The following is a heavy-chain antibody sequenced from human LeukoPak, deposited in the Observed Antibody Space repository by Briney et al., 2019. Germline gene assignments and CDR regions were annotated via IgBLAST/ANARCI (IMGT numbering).Heavy chain of an antibody. V-gene: IGHV4-28*01. J-gene: IGHJ4*02. CDR1: GYCLTSSSW. Sequence: SETLSLTCAVSGYCLTSSSWWGWIRQPPGKGLEWIGYIYHSGTTYYNPSLQSRVTMSVDTSKNQFSLELSSAAAVDTAVYYCASLYYDILTGYSPVGYFDYWGQGTLVTVSS. CDR2: IYHSGTT. D-gene: IGHD3-9*01. CDR3: ASLYYDILTGYSPVGYFDY.